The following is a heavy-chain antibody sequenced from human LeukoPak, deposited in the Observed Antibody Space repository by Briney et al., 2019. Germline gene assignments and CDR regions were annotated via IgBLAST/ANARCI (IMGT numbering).Heavy chain of an antibody. CDR3: AGRNYYDSSGYLAY. CDR2: IYTSGST. D-gene: IGHD3-22*01. Sequence: SQTLSLTCTVSGGSISSGSYYRSWIRQPAGKGLEWIGRIYTSGSTHYNPSLKSRVTISVDTSKNQFSLKLSSVTAADTAVYYCAGRNYYDSSGYLAYWGQGTLVTVSS. CDR1: GGSISSGSYY. J-gene: IGHJ4*02. V-gene: IGHV4-61*02.